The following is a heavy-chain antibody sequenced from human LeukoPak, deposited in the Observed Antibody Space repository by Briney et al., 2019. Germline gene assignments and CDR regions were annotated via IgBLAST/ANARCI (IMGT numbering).Heavy chain of an antibody. D-gene: IGHD2-2*01. Sequence: KPSETPSLTFAVYGGAFSGYYWSWIRQPPGKGPEWSWKINHSGSTNYNPSLKSRVTISVDTSKNQFSLKLSSVTAADTAVYYCARVLPCSSTSCPFQHWGQGTLATVSS. CDR2: INHSGST. CDR1: GGAFSGYY. V-gene: IGHV4-34*01. CDR3: ARVLPCSSTSCPFQH. J-gene: IGHJ1*01.